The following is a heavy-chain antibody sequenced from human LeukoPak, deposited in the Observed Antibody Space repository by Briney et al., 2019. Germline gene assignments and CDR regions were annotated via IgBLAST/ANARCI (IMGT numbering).Heavy chain of an antibody. CDR2: IKQDGSEK. CDR1: GFTFSTYW. V-gene: IGHV3-7*04. D-gene: IGHD3-16*02. CDR3: AGDSILRYYFDY. Sequence: GGSLRLSCAASGFTFSTYWMSWVRQAPGKGLEWVANIKQDGSEKYYVDSVKGRFTISRDNAKNSLYLQMDSLRAEDTAVYYCAGDSILRYYFDYWGQGTLVTVSS. J-gene: IGHJ4*02.